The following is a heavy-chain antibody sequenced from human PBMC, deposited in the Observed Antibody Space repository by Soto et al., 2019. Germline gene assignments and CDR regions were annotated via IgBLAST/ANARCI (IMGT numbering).Heavy chain of an antibody. J-gene: IGHJ6*02. V-gene: IGHV3-53*02. CDR2: IYSGTNT. Sequence: EVQLVETGGGFIQPGGSLRLSCAASGISISSSYMSWVRQAPGKGLEWVSLIYSGTNTYYEASVKGRFTISRDNSKTPLYLKWSSVRAEAWAVFYCGRASDLLHANFGMDVWGQGTRSPSP. D-gene: IGHD3-3*01. CDR1: GISISSSY. CDR3: GRASDLLHANFGMDV.